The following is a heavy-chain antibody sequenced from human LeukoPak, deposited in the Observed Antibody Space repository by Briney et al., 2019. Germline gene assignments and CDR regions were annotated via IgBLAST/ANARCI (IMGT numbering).Heavy chain of an antibody. V-gene: IGHV3-21*01. Sequence: GGSLRLSCAASEFTFSNYAMNWVRQAPGKGLEWASAISGSSVYIYYADSVKGRFTISRDNAKNSLFLQMNSLRAEDTAVYYCARGLGSSNYDVGNLWGQGTLVTVSS. J-gene: IGHJ5*02. D-gene: IGHD3-10*02. CDR2: ISGSSVYI. CDR1: EFTFSNYA. CDR3: ARGLGSSNYDVGNL.